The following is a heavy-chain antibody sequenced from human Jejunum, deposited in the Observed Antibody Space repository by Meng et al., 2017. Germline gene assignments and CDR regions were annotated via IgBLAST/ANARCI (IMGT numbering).Heavy chain of an antibody. J-gene: IGHJ4*02. D-gene: IGHD2-15*01. CDR3: ARAPGYCSGGSCFPSDY. Sequence: GESLKISCAASGFTFSSHWMTWVRQAPGTGLEWVANINQNGGEIYYVDSVKGRFTISRDNAKNSLYLQMNSLRAEDTAVYYCARAPGYCSGGSCFPSDYWGQGTLVTGAS. CDR2: INQNGGEI. V-gene: IGHV3-7*01. CDR1: GFTFSSHW.